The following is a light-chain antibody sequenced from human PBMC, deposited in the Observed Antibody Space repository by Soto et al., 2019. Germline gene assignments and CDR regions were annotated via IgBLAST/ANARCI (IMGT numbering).Light chain of an antibody. Sequence: IVMTQSPATLSVSPGERATLSCRASQSVYSNLAWYQQKPGQAPRLLIFGASTRATGIPARFSGSGSGTEFTLTINSLQAEDCAVYYCQQYYNWPRTFGQGTRLEIK. CDR1: QSVYSN. V-gene: IGKV3D-15*01. J-gene: IGKJ5*01. CDR2: GAS. CDR3: QQYYNWPRT.